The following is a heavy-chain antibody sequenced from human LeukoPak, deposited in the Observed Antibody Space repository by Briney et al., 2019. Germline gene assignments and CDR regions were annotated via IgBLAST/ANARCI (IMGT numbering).Heavy chain of an antibody. J-gene: IGHJ3*02. Sequence: GGSLRLSCAASGFTFSSYAMGWVRQAPGKGLEWVSYISSSSSTIYYADSVKGRFTISRDNAKNSLFLQMNSLRDEDTAVYYCASSGTHWLNAFDIWGQGTMVTVSS. D-gene: IGHD1-26*01. CDR1: GFTFSSYA. V-gene: IGHV3-48*02. CDR3: ASSGTHWLNAFDI. CDR2: ISSSSSTI.